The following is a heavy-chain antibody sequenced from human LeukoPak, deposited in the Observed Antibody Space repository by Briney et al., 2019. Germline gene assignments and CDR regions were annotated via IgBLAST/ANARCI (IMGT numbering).Heavy chain of an antibody. CDR2: ISGSGGST. V-gene: IGHV3-23*01. D-gene: IGHD1-26*01. CDR3: AKDSAGSYWGRAPHFDY. CDR1: GFTFSSFA. Sequence: PGGSLRLSCAASGFTFSSFAMSWVRQAPGKGLEWVSAISGSGGSTYYADSVKGRFTISRDNSKNTLYLQMNSLRAEDTAVYYCAKDSAGSYWGRAPHFDYWGQGTLVTVSS. J-gene: IGHJ4*02.